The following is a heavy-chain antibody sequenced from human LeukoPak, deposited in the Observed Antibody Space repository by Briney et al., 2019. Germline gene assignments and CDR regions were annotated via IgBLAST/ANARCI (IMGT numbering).Heavy chain of an antibody. CDR3: ARDLPRTYYYDSSGYPYYFDY. D-gene: IGHD3-22*01. J-gene: IGHJ4*02. CDR1: RGTFSSYV. Sequence: SSVKVSCTPSRGTFSSYVISWVRHAPGQGREWMGRIIPIFGIAHYAQKFQGRVTITADKSTSTAYMELSSLRSEDTAVYYCARDLPRTYYYDSSGYPYYFDYWGQGTLVTVSS. V-gene: IGHV1-69*04. CDR2: IIPIFGIA.